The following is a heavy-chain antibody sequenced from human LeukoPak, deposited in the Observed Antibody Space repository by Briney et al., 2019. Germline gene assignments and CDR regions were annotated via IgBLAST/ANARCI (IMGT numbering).Heavy chain of an antibody. D-gene: IGHD5-24*01. CDR3: AKGDGYNPPYYFDY. CDR1: GFTFSSYR. Sequence: GGSLRLSCAASGFTFSSYRMSWVRQAPGKGLEWVANIKQDGSEKYYVDSVKGRFTISRDNAKNSLYLQMNSLRAEDTALYYCAKGDGYNPPYYFDYWGQGTLVTVSS. V-gene: IGHV3-7*03. J-gene: IGHJ4*02. CDR2: IKQDGSEK.